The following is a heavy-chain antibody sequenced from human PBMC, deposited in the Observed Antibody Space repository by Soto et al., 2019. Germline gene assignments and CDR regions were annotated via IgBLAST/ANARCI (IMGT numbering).Heavy chain of an antibody. J-gene: IGHJ4*02. V-gene: IGHV4-31*03. CDR3: ARNCGGDCPITY. Sequence: SETLSITCTVSGGSISSGGYYWSWIRQHPGKGLEWIGYIYYSGSTYYNPSLKSRVTISVDTSKNQFSLKLSSVTAADTAVYYCARNCGGDCPITYWGQGTLVTVSS. CDR1: GGSISSGGYY. D-gene: IGHD2-21*02. CDR2: IYYSGST.